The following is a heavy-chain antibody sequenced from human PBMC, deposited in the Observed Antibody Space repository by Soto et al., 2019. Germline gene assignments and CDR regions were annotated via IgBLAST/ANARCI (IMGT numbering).Heavy chain of an antibody. CDR1: GFTFSKYA. D-gene: IGHD3-16*01. CDR2: ISGTGGRT. J-gene: IGHJ4*02. CDR3: AKVANYDYIWGSHFDY. V-gene: IGHV3-23*01. Sequence: EVQLLESGGGLVQPGGSLRLSCAASGFTFSKYAMTWVRQAPGKGLEWVSAISGTGGRTYYADSVKGRFTFSRDNSKNTLYLQMNSLRAEDTAVYYCAKVANYDYIWGSHFDYWGQGTLVTVSS.